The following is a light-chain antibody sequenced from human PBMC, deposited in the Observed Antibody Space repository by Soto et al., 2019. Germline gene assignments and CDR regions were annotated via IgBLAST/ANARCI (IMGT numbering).Light chain of an antibody. CDR1: NSDVGGYDR. CDR3: ISYIPSTTTHWV. CDR2: EVY. Sequence: QSALTQPASVSGSPGQSITISCTGTNSDVGGYDRVSWYQHHPGKAPKLLIFEVYNRPSGISDRFSGSKSGDTASLTISGLPAGGGGGYYCISYIPSTTTHWVFGGGTKLTVL. V-gene: IGLV2-14*01. J-gene: IGLJ3*02.